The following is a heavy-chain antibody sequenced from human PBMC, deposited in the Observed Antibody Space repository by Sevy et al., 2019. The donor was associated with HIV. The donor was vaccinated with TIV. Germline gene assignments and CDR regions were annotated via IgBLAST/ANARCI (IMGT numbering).Heavy chain of an antibody. J-gene: IGHJ4*02. Sequence: GGSLRLSCAASGFTFSDYYMSWIRQAPGKGLEWVSYISSSSSYTNYADSVKGRFTISRDNAKNSLYLQMNSLRAEDTAVYYCARRVVGATTTFDYWDQGTLVTVSS. V-gene: IGHV3-11*06. CDR2: ISSSSSYT. CDR3: ARRVVGATTTFDY. D-gene: IGHD1-26*01. CDR1: GFTFSDYY.